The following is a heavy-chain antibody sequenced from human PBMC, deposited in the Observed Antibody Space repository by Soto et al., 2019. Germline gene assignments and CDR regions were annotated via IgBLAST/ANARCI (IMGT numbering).Heavy chain of an antibody. CDR3: ARDHSTPYYDILTTGSGWFDP. CDR1: GGSISSYY. CDR2: IYYSGST. V-gene: IGHV4-59*01. J-gene: IGHJ5*02. D-gene: IGHD3-9*01. Sequence: QVQLQESGPGLVKPSETLSLTCTVSGGSISSYYWSWIRQPPGKGLEWIGYIYYSGSTNYNPSLTSRVTISVDTSKNQFSLKLSSVTAAETAVYYCARDHSTPYYDILTTGSGWFDPWGQGTLVTVSS.